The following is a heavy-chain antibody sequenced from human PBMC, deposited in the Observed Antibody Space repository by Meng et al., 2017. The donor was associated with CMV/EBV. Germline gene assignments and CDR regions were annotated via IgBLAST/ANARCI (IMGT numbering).Heavy chain of an antibody. J-gene: IGHJ4*02. Sequence: QITVKESVPPLVKPTQTLTLTCTFSVFSLSTSGVGVGWIRQPPGKALEWLALIYWDDDKRYSPSLKSRLTITKDNSKNQVVLTMTNMDPVDTATYYCARIAAAGRFDYWGQGTLVTVSS. V-gene: IGHV2-5*02. CDR3: ARIAAAGRFDY. CDR1: VFSLSTSGVG. D-gene: IGHD6-13*01. CDR2: IYWDDDK.